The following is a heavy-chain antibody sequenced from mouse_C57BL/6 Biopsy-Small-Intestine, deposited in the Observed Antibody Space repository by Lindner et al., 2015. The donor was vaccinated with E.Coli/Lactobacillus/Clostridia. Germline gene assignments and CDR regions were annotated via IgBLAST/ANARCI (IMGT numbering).Heavy chain of an antibody. CDR2: IDPENGDT. Sequence: VQLQESGADLVRPGASVKLSCTASGFNIKDDYMHWVKQRPEQGLEWIGWIDPENGDTEYASKFQGKATITSDTSSNTAYLQLSSLTSEDTAVYYCTTGMRRNYFSMDYWGQGTSVTVSS. CDR1: GFNIKDDY. CDR3: TTGMRRNYFSMDY. J-gene: IGHJ4*01. V-gene: IGHV14-4*01.